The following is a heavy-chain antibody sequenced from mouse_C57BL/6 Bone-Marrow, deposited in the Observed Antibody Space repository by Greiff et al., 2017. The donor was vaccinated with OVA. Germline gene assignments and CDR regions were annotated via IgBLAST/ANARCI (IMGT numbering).Heavy chain of an antibody. CDR2: IYPGSGNT. CDR3: AREGNYYGSSPWFAY. D-gene: IGHD1-1*01. V-gene: IGHV1-84*01. J-gene: IGHJ3*01. CDR1: GYTFTDYY. Sequence: LVESGPELVKPGASVKISCKASGYTFTDYYINWVKQRPGQGLEWIGWIYPGSGNTKYNEKFKGKATLTVDTSSSTAYMQLSSLTSEDAAVYVCAREGNYYGSSPWFAYWGQGTLVTVSA.